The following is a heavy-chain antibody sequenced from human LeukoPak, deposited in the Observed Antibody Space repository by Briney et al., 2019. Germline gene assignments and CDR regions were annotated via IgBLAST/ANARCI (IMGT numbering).Heavy chain of an antibody. CDR2: MNPNNGNT. Sequence: ASVKVSCKASGYTFTSYDINWVRQAPGQGLEWMASMNPNNGNTAYARKFQGRVTMTRDTSIGTAYLELSALRSEDTAVYYCARLHWESGGIYFYYYTDVWGKASTVTV. CDR1: GYTFTSYD. J-gene: IGHJ6*03. CDR3: ARLHWESGGIYFYYYTDV. D-gene: IGHD3-16*01. V-gene: IGHV1-8*01.